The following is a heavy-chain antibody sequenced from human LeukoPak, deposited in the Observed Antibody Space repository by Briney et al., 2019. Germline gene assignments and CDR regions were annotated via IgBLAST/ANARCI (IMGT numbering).Heavy chain of an antibody. Sequence: GGSLRLSCAASGFTFSSYGMHWVRQAPGKGLEWVAVIWYDGSNKYYADSVKGRFTISRDNSKNTLYLQMNSLRAEDTAVYYYARGVGATPYGLDYWGQGTLVTVSS. V-gene: IGHV3-33*01. CDR1: GFTFSSYG. CDR2: IWYDGSNK. D-gene: IGHD1-26*01. CDR3: ARGVGATPYGLDY. J-gene: IGHJ4*02.